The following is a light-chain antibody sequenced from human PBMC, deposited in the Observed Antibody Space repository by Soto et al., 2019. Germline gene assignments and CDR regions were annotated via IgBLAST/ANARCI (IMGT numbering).Light chain of an antibody. CDR1: QSVTKY. CDR2: AAS. V-gene: IGKV1-39*01. J-gene: IGKJ1*01. Sequence: DIQMTQSPSSLSASVGDRVTITCRASQSVTKYLNWYRQKPGHAPKLLIYAASSLHSGVPSRFSGSGSGTDFTPIIGSLQPEDFASYYCQQSYSTPGTFGQGTKVEIK. CDR3: QQSYSTPGT.